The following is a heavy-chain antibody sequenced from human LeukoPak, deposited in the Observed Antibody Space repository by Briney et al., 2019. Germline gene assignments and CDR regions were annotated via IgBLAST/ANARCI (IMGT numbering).Heavy chain of an antibody. CDR3: ARDLDCGGDCYSHY. CDR1: GYTFSGYY. J-gene: IGHJ4*02. Sequence: ASVNVSCKASGYTFSGYYMHWVRQAPGQGLEWMGWIYPNSGDTKYAQKFQGRVTGTRDTSISTAFMEVSRLTSDDTAVYYCARDLDCGGDCYSHYWGQGTLVTVSS. D-gene: IGHD2-21*02. CDR2: IYPNSGDT. V-gene: IGHV1-2*02.